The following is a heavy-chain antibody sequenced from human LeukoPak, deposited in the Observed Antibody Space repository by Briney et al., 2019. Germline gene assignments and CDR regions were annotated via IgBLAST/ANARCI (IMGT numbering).Heavy chain of an antibody. Sequence: GGSLRLSCAASGFTFHDYGISWVRQAPGKGLEWVSGINWNDGSTGYADSVKGRFTISRDNAKNSLYLQMNSLRAEDTAVYYCAKDLVRPYYYDSSGYQAFDYWGQGTLVTVSS. CDR1: GFTFHDYG. D-gene: IGHD3-22*01. CDR3: AKDLVRPYYYDSSGYQAFDY. J-gene: IGHJ4*02. V-gene: IGHV3-20*04. CDR2: INWNDGST.